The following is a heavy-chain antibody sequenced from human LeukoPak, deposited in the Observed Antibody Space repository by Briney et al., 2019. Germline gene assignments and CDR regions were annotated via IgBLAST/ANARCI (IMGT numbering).Heavy chain of an antibody. D-gene: IGHD4-17*01. CDR2: IYYSGST. Sequence: SETLSLTCTVSGGSISSYYWSWIRQPPGKGLEWIGYIYYSGSTNYNPSLKSRVTISVDTSKNQFSLKLSSVTAADTAVYYCAREGGGDYDSYYFDYWGQGTLVTVSS. J-gene: IGHJ4*02. CDR3: AREGGGDYDSYYFDY. CDR1: GGSISSYY. V-gene: IGHV4-59*01.